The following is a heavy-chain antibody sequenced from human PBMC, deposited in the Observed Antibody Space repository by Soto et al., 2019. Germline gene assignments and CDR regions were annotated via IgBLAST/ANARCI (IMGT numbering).Heavy chain of an antibody. J-gene: IGHJ5*02. CDR1: GGSISSGGYY. D-gene: IGHD5-12*01. CDR2: IYYSGST. Sequence: QVKLQESGPGLVKPSQTLSLTCTVSGGSISSGGYYWSWIRQHPGKGLEWIGYIYYSGSTYYRPSLKSRVTISVATSKNQCSLKLSSVAAAGTAVYYRAIVIVATMYVWFDPWGQGTLVTVSS. V-gene: IGHV4-31*03. CDR3: AIVIVATMYVWFDP.